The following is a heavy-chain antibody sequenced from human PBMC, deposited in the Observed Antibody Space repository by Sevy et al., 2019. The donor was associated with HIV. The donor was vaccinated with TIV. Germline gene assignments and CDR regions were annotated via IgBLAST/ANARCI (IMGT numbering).Heavy chain of an antibody. CDR1: GFTFTTYW. J-gene: IGHJ4*02. Sequence: GGSLRLSCAASGFTFTTYWMTWVRQAPGKGLEWVANINQDGSKINYVDSVKGRFIISRDNAKKSLYVQMNSLRADDTAVYYCARVGIFEKSESQYRFTDYWGQGTLVTVSS. CDR3: ARVGIFEKSESQYRFTDY. CDR2: INQDGSKI. D-gene: IGHD6-6*01. V-gene: IGHV3-7*01.